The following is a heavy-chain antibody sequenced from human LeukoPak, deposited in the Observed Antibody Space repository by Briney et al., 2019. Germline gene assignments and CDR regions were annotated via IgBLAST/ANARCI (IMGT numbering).Heavy chain of an antibody. CDR3: ARVTKYYDFWSGSPDAFDI. CDR1: GGPISSGGYS. D-gene: IGHD3-3*01. J-gene: IGHJ3*02. V-gene: IGHV4-30-2*01. Sequence: SQTLSLTCAVSGGPISSGGYSWSWIRQPPGKGLEWIGYIYHSGSTYYNPSLKSRVTISVDRSKNQFSLKLSSVTAADTAVYYCARVTKYYDFWSGSPDAFDIWGQGTMVTVSS. CDR2: IYHSGST.